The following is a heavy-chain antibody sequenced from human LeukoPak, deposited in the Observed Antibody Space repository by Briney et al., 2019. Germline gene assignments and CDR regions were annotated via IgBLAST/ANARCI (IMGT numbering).Heavy chain of an antibody. CDR2: IWYDGSNK. CDR3: AREEDSNHYYGMDV. Sequence: GRSLRLSCVASGFXFSSYGMHWVRQAPGKGLEWVAHIWYDGSNKYYADSVKGRFTISRDNSKNTLYLQMNSLRAEDTAVYYCAREEDSNHYYGMDVWGQGTTVTVSS. J-gene: IGHJ6*02. V-gene: IGHV3-33*01. CDR1: GFXFSSYG. D-gene: IGHD4-11*01.